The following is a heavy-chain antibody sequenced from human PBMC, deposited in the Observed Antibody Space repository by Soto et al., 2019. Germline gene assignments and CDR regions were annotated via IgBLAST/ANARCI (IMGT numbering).Heavy chain of an antibody. Sequence: KASETLSLTCTVSGGSISSGDYYWSWIRQPPGKGLEWIGYIYYSGSTYYNPSLKSRVTISVDTSKNQFSLKLSSVTAADTAVYYCARTAPTAARRVSRVNWFDPWGQGTLVTVSS. CDR3: ARTAPTAARRVSRVNWFDP. V-gene: IGHV4-30-4*01. J-gene: IGHJ5*02. CDR2: IYYSGST. CDR1: GGSISSGDYY. D-gene: IGHD6-6*01.